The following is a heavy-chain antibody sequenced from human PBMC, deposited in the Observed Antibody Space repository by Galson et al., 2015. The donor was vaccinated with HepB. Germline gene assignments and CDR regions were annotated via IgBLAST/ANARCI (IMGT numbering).Heavy chain of an antibody. D-gene: IGHD5-12*01. V-gene: IGHV1-69*06. CDR2: IFPMFGTV. Sequence: SVKVSCKASGGTFSNHAIGWVRQAPEQGPDWMGGIFPMFGTVNLAQKFQGRVTITADKSTSTAYMELSRLRSEDTAVYYCAEGPSGYDSFDYWGRGTLVTVSS. CDR1: GGTFSNHA. CDR3: AEGPSGYDSFDY. J-gene: IGHJ4*02.